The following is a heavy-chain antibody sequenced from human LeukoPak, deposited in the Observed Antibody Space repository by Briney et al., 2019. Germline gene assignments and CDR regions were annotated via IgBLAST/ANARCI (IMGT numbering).Heavy chain of an antibody. CDR3: ARERYYGSGSYYRKPYGMDV. Sequence: PSETLSLTCAVYGVSFSGYYWSWIRQPPGKGLEWVGEINHSGSTNYNPALKSRVTISVDPSNNQLSLKLSSVTAADTAVYYCARERYYGSGSYYRKPYGMDVWGKGTTVTVSS. CDR1: GVSFSGYY. J-gene: IGHJ6*04. D-gene: IGHD3-10*01. V-gene: IGHV4-34*01. CDR2: INHSGST.